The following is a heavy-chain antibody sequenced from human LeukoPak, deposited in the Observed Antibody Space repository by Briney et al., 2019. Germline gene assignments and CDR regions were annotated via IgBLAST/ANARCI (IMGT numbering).Heavy chain of an antibody. CDR1: GFTFTTYW. CDR2: IKQDGTER. D-gene: IGHD5-18*01. CDR3: AKSHGYSYGFDY. V-gene: IGHV3-7*01. J-gene: IGHJ4*02. Sequence: AGTLRFSCAASGFTFTTYWMSWVRQGPGKGLEWVANIKQDGTERYYVDSVKGRFTISRDNAKNTLYLQMNRLRAEDTAVYYCAKSHGYSYGFDYWGQGTLVTVSS.